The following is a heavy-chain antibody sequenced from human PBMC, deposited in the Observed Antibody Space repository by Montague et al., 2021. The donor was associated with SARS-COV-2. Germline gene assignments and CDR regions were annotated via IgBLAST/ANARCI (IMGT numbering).Heavy chain of an antibody. V-gene: IGHV4-59*12. CDR2: IYYSGST. Sequence: SETLSLTCTVSGGSISTYYWSWIRQPPGKGLEWIGYIYYSGSTNYYPSLKSRVTISVDTSKNQFSLKLSSLTAADTAVYYCAGADFTMVWGVNRWWFDIWGQGTMVTVSS. CDR3: AGADFTMVWGVNRWWFDI. J-gene: IGHJ3*02. D-gene: IGHD3-10*01. CDR1: GGSISTYY.